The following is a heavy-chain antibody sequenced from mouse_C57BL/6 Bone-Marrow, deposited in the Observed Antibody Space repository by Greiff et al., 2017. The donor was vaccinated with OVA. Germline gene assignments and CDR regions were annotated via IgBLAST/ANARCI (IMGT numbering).Heavy chain of an antibody. Sequence: QVQLQQPGAELVKPGASVKLSCKASGYTFTSYWMQWVKQRPGPGLEWIGEIDPSDSYTNYNQKFKGKATLSVDTSSSTAYMQLSSLTSEDSAVYYCARGGYHWYFDVWGTGTTVTVSS. CDR1: GYTFTSYW. CDR2: IDPSDSYT. CDR3: ARGGYHWYFDV. J-gene: IGHJ1*03. V-gene: IGHV1-50*01. D-gene: IGHD2-2*01.